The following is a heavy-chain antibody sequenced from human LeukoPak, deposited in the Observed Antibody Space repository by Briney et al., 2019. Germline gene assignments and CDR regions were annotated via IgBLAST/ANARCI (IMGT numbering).Heavy chain of an antibody. Sequence: GGSLRLSCAASGFTFDDYAMHWVRQAPGKGLEWVSLISGDGGSTYYADSVKGRFTISRDNSKNSLYLQMNSLRTEDTALYYCAKASYCSGGSCYSGSDYYFDYWGQGTLVTVSS. CDR1: GFTFDDYA. D-gene: IGHD2-15*01. CDR2: ISGDGGST. V-gene: IGHV3-43*02. J-gene: IGHJ4*02. CDR3: AKASYCSGGSCYSGSDYYFDY.